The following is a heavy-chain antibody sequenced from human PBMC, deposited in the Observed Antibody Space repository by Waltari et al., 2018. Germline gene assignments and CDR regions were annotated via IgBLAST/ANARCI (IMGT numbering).Heavy chain of an antibody. D-gene: IGHD6-13*01. CDR1: AFPLRGYE. V-gene: IGHV3-48*03. Sequence: EVHLVASGGGLVQPGGSLRLSCAASAFPLRGYEMNWVRQAPGKGLEWISYISSTGDTIYYADSVKGRFTISRDNAKNTLYLQMKRLRADDTALYYCARGIAADGGGGYWGQGILVTVSS. CDR2: ISSTGDTI. CDR3: ARGIAADGGGGY. J-gene: IGHJ4*02.